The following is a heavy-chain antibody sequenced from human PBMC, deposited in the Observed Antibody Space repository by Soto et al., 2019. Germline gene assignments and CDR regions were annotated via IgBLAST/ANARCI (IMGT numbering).Heavy chain of an antibody. CDR2: ISYDGSNK. CDR3: ARGGTTVSNYYYGMDV. CDR1: GFTFGSYA. Sequence: GGSLRLSCAASGFTFGSYAMHWVRQAPGKGLEWVAVISYDGSNKYYADSVKGRFTISRDNSKNTLYLQMNSLRAEDTAVYYCARGGTTVSNYYYGMDVWGQGTTVTVSS. V-gene: IGHV3-30-3*01. J-gene: IGHJ6*02. D-gene: IGHD1-7*01.